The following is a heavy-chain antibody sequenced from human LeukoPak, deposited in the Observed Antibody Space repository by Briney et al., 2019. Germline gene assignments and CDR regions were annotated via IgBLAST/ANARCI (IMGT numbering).Heavy chain of an antibody. V-gene: IGHV3-53*01. CDR2: IFSNGDT. Sequence: GGSLRLSCTASEFTVSRNYMLGVRQAPGKGLEWVSLIFSNGDTHYADSVKGRFTISRDTSKNTVSLQMNSLRVEDTAMYYCTRAQMNYWGQGTLVTVSS. J-gene: IGHJ4*02. CDR3: TRAQMNY. D-gene: IGHD5-24*01. CDR1: EFTVSRNY.